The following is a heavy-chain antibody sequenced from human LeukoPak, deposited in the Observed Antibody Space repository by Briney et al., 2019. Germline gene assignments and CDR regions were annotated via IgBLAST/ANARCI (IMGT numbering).Heavy chain of an antibody. V-gene: IGHV4-34*01. CDR2: INHSGST. CDR1: GGSFSGYY. CDR3: AREQYYYGSGALDY. J-gene: IGHJ4*02. D-gene: IGHD3-10*01. Sequence: PSETLSLTCAVYGGSFSGYYWSWIRQPPGKGLEWIGEINHSGSTNYNPSLKSRVTISVDTSKNQFSLKLSSVTAADTAVYYCAREQYYYGSGALDYWGQGTLVTVSS.